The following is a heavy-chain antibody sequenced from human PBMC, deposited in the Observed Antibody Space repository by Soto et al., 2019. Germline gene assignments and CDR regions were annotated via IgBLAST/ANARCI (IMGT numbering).Heavy chain of an antibody. J-gene: IGHJ5*02. Sequence: GESLKISCTGVGYSFTSYWIGWVRQMPGKGLEWMGIIYPGDSDTRYSPSFQGQVTISADKSITTAYLQWGSLKASDTAMYYCARGYCTTTICDPWFDPWGQGTLVTVSS. CDR1: GYSFTSYW. CDR2: IYPGDSDT. D-gene: IGHD2-2*01. CDR3: ARGYCTTTICDPWFDP. V-gene: IGHV5-51*01.